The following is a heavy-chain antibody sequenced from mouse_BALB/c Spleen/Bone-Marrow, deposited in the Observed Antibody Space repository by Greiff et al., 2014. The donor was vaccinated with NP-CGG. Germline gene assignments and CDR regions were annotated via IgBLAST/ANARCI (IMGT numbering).Heavy chain of an antibody. D-gene: IGHD2-14*01. J-gene: IGHJ1*01. Sequence: VQLQHPGAELVKPGASVKLSCTASGFNIKDTYLHWVKQRPEQGLDWIGRIDPAIFTKYDPKFQGKATITADTSSNTAYLHLSSLTSEDTAVYDCASYRYGWYFDVWGAGTTVTVSS. CDR3: ASYRYGWYFDV. CDR2: IDPAIFT. CDR1: GFNIKDTY. V-gene: IGHV14-3*02.